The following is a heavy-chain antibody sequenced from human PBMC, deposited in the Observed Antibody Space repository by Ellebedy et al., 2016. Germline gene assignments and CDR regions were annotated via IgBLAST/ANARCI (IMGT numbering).Heavy chain of an antibody. Sequence: SSVKVSCKASGYTFTSYYMHXXRXPPGQGLEWMGIINPSGGSTSYAQKFQGRVTMTRDTSTSTVYMELSSLRSEDTAMYYCARDRRQLGIAAAGAYYYYGMDVWGQGTTVTVSS. CDR3: ARDRRQLGIAAAGAYYYYGMDV. D-gene: IGHD6-13*01. CDR2: INPSGGST. CDR1: GYTFTSYY. V-gene: IGHV1-46*01. J-gene: IGHJ6*02.